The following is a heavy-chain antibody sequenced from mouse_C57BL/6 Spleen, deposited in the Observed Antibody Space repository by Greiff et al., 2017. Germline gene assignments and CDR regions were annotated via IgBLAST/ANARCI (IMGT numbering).Heavy chain of an antibody. V-gene: IGHV5-16*01. Sequence: EVKVVESEGGLVQPGSSMKLSCTASGFTFSDYYMAWVRQVPEKGLEWVANINYDGSSTYYLDSLKSRFIISRDNAKNILYLQMSSLKSEDTATYYCARGPYGYDEGAYYFDYWGQGTTLTVSS. D-gene: IGHD2-2*01. CDR2: INYDGSST. CDR3: ARGPYGYDEGAYYFDY. CDR1: GFTFSDYY. J-gene: IGHJ2*01.